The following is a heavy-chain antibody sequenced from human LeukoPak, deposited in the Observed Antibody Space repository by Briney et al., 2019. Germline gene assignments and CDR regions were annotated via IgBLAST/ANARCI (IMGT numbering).Heavy chain of an antibody. CDR2: IKQDGSEK. Sequence: PGGSLRLSCAASRFTFRSYWMDWVRQAPGKGLEWVANIKQDGSEKNYVDSVKGRFIISRDNAKNSLYLQMNTLRADDTAVYYCARDGFGTGSNWGQGTLVTVSS. J-gene: IGHJ4*02. D-gene: IGHD3-16*01. V-gene: IGHV3-7*03. CDR3: ARDGFGTGSN. CDR1: RFTFRSYW.